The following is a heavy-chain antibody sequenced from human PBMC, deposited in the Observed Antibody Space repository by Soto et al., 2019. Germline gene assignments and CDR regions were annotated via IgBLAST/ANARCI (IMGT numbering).Heavy chain of an antibody. V-gene: IGHV4-4*02. Sequence: QVQLQESGPGLVKPSGTLSLTCAVSSGSISSSNWWSWVRQPPGKGLEWIGEIYHSGSTNYNPSLQSRVTISVDKSKNQFSLKLSSVTAADTAVYYCARNGIGYSYGPLEYWGQGTLVTVSS. CDR2: IYHSGST. CDR3: ARNGIGYSYGPLEY. CDR1: SGSISSSNW. J-gene: IGHJ4*02. D-gene: IGHD5-18*01.